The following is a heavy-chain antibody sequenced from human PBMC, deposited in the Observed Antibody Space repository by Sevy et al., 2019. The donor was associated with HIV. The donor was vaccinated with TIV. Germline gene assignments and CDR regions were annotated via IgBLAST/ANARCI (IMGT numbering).Heavy chain of an antibody. D-gene: IGHD3-22*01. CDR3: ARVLIDSSGYYTADF. CDR2: IKEDGSAK. Sequence: GGSLRLSCAASGFTFSSYWMTWVRQAPGKGLEWVGNIKEDGSAKYYVDSVKGRFTISRDNAKNSLYLQMNSLRAEDTALYYCARVLIDSSGYYTADFWGQGTLVTVSS. V-gene: IGHV3-7*04. CDR1: GFTFSSYW. J-gene: IGHJ4*02.